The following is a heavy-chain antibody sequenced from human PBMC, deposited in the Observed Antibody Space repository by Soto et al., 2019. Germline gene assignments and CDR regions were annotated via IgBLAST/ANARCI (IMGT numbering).Heavy chain of an antibody. CDR2: IYYSGST. CDR3: ATLGGRWLRPIDY. Sequence: QLQLQESGPGLVKPSETLSLTCTVSGGSISSSSYYWGWIRQPPGKGLEWIGSIYYSGSTYYNPSLKRRVTISVDTSKNQFSLKLSSVTAADTAVYYCATLGGRWLRPIDYWGQGTLVTVSS. J-gene: IGHJ4*02. CDR1: GGSISSSSYY. V-gene: IGHV4-39*01. D-gene: IGHD3-16*01.